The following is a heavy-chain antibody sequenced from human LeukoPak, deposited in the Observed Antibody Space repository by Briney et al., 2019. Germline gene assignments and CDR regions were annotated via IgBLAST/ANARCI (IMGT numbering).Heavy chain of an antibody. J-gene: IGHJ4*02. CDR3: ARENSGSYREFDY. Sequence: SETLSLTCTVSGGSISSYYWSWIRQPAGKELEWIGRTYTSGSTNYNASLKSRVSMSVDTSKNQFSLKLSSVTAADTAVFYCARENSGSYREFDYWGQGTLVTVSS. CDR1: GGSISSYY. V-gene: IGHV4-4*07. D-gene: IGHD1-26*01. CDR2: TYTSGST.